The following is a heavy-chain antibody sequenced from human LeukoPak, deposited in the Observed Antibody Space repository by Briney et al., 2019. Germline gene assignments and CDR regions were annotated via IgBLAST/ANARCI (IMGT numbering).Heavy chain of an antibody. V-gene: IGHV3-21*01. Sequence: GGSLRLSCITSGFTFTDVSMSWVRQAPGKGLEWVAFIGHVAGDIFYGDSVKGRFTISRDDAKGSVYLQMDGLRVDDTAVYYCAKAHISGWYSFDYWGQGTLVTVSS. J-gene: IGHJ4*02. CDR1: GFTFTDVS. CDR2: IGHVAGDI. CDR3: AKAHISGWYSFDY. D-gene: IGHD6-19*01.